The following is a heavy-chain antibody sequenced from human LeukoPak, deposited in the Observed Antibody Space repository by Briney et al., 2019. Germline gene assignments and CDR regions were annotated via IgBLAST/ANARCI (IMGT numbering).Heavy chain of an antibody. CDR3: ARGVIIRGRLDP. D-gene: IGHD3-16*02. CDR1: GFIFRNYW. V-gene: IGHV3-7*01. J-gene: IGHJ5*02. CDR2: IKEDGSEK. Sequence: GGSLRLSCAASGFIFRNYWMSWVCQAPGKGLEWVANIKEDGSEKYYVESVKGRFTISRDNAKNSLYLQMSSLRAEDTAVYYCARGVIIRGRLDPWGQGTLVTVSS.